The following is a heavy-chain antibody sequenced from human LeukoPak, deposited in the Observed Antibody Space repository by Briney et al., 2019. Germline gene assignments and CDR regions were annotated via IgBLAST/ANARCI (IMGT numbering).Heavy chain of an antibody. J-gene: IGHJ4*02. Sequence: GGSLRLSCAVSGFTFDDYDIHWVRQAPGKGLEWVSGISWNSGSIGYADSVKGRFTISRDNAKNSLYLQMNSLRAEDTALYYCAKAPRDYGDYTGFDYWGQGTLVTVSS. CDR1: GFTFDDYD. V-gene: IGHV3-9*01. D-gene: IGHD4-17*01. CDR2: ISWNSGSI. CDR3: AKAPRDYGDYTGFDY.